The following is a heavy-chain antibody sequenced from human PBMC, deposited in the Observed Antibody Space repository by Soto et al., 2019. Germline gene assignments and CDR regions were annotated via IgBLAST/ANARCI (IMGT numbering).Heavy chain of an antibody. D-gene: IGHD4-17*01. J-gene: IGHJ4*02. CDR1: GFTFSDHY. CDR3: ALTTVTTLEFDY. Sequence: GGSLRLSCAASGFTFSDHYMDWVRQAPGKGLEWVGRTRNKANSYTTEYAASVKGRFTISRDDSKNSLYLQMNSLKTEDTAVYYCALTTVTTLEFDYWGQGTLVTVSS. V-gene: IGHV3-72*01. CDR2: TRNKANSYTT.